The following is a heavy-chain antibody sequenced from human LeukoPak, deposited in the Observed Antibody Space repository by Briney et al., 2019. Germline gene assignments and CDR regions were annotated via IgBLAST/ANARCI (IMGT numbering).Heavy chain of an antibody. D-gene: IGHD6-13*01. CDR1: GGSISSYY. CDR2: INRSGST. CDR3: ARAGIAAAGTIRGVKYFQH. V-gene: IGHV4-34*01. J-gene: IGHJ1*01. Sequence: PSETLSLTCTVSGGSISSYYWSWIRQPPGKGLEWIGEINRSGSTNYNPSLKSRVTISVDTSKNQFSLKLSSVTAADTAVYYCARAGIAAAGTIRGVKYFQHWGQGTLVTVSS.